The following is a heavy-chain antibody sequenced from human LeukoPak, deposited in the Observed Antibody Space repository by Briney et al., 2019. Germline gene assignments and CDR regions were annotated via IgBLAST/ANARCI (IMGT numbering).Heavy chain of an antibody. CDR2: ISSSGSSV. V-gene: IGHV3-48*03. CDR1: GFTFTNYE. J-gene: IGHJ4*02. Sequence: SLRLSCAASGFTFTNYEMNCVRQAPGKGLEWVSYISSSGSSVYYADSVKGRFTISRDNAKNSVYLQMNSLRAEDTAVYYCASQWFGDFYFDYWGQGTLVTVSS. D-gene: IGHD3-10*01. CDR3: ASQWFGDFYFDY.